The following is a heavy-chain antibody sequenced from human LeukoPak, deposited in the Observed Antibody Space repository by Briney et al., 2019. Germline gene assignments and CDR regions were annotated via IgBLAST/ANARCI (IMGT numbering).Heavy chain of an antibody. CDR2: ISWNSGSI. Sequence: PGGSLRLSCAASCFTFDDYAMHWLRQAPGKGLEWVSGISWNSGSIGYADSVKGRFTISRDNAKNSLYLQMNSLRAEDMALYYCAKGADYGGNSRFDYWGQGTLVTVSS. D-gene: IGHD4-23*01. V-gene: IGHV3-9*03. CDR1: CFTFDDYA. J-gene: IGHJ4*02. CDR3: AKGADYGGNSRFDY.